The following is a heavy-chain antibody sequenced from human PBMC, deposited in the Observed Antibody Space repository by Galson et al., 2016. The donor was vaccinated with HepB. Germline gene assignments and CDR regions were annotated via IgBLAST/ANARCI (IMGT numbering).Heavy chain of an antibody. CDR1: GFTFSSYE. V-gene: IGHV3-13*04. Sequence: SLRLSCAASGFTFSSYEMHWVRQAAGKGLEWVSAITTGGDTNYSGSVQGRFIISSENGKNVLYLQMNTLRAGDTAVYYCARGLLKDGLEVWGQGTTVTVSS. CDR3: ARGLLKDGLEV. CDR2: ITTGGDT. J-gene: IGHJ6*02.